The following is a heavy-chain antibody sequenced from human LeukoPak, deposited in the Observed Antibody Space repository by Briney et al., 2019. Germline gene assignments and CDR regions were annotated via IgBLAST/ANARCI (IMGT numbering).Heavy chain of an antibody. Sequence: SETLSLTCTVSGGSISSYYWSWIRQPPGKGLEWIGYIYYSGSTNYNPSLKSRVTISVDRSKNQFSLKPSSVTAADTAVYYCARHNAARLRARANWFDPWGQGTLVTVSS. D-gene: IGHD2-21*02. CDR3: ARHNAARLRARANWFDP. V-gene: IGHV4-59*08. CDR2: IYYSGST. J-gene: IGHJ5*02. CDR1: GGSISSYY.